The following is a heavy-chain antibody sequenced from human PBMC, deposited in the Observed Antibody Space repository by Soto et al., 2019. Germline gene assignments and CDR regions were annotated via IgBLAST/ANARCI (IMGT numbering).Heavy chain of an antibody. J-gene: IGHJ6*02. CDR2: IIPIPGTA. V-gene: IGHV1-69*01. D-gene: IGHD2-2*01. Sequence: QVQLVQSGAXXXXPXXXVXXXXXXXXXXXXSYAISWVRQAPGQGLEWMGGIIPIPGTANYAQKFQGRVTIAADESTITAYMELSSLRSEDTAVYYCARSQGSSTSLEIYYYYYYGRDVWGQGTTVTVSS. CDR1: XXXXXSYA. CDR3: ARSQGSSTSLEIYYYYYYGRDV.